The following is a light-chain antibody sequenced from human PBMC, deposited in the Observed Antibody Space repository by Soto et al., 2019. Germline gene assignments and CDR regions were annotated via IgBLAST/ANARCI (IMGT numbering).Light chain of an antibody. CDR2: ASS. V-gene: IGKV1-39*01. CDR3: PHTYQCPPT. Sequence: DIQMTQSPSSLSAPVGDGATISCRATQAINTTLNWYQQKPGKAPKLLPYASSSLQTGVPSRFTGSGSATSFTLTISTLHPEGFATDHCPHTYQCPPTFSNGTKVYIK. J-gene: IGKJ1*01. CDR1: QAINTT.